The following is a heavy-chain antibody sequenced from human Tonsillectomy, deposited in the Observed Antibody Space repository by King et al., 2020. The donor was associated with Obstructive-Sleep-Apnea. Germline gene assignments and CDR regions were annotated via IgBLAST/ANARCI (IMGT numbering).Heavy chain of an antibody. V-gene: IGHV4-39*07. CDR1: GGSISSRNYY. J-gene: IGHJ4*02. CDR3: ARVDYDFWSGYSHYFDY. CDR2: VFYSGST. D-gene: IGHD3-3*01. Sequence: LQLQESGPGLVKPSETLSLTCTVSGGSISSRNYYWGWIRQPPGQGLEWIGSVFYSGSTYYNPSLKSRVSISVDRSKNQFSLKLSSVTAADTAVYYCARVDYDFWSGYSHYFDYWGQGTLVTVSS.